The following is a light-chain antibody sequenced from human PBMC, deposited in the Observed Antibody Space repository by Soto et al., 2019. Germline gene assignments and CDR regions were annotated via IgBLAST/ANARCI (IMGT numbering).Light chain of an antibody. CDR2: GAS. CDR1: QSVSSSY. J-gene: IGKJ1*01. V-gene: IGKV3-20*01. CDR3: QQYGSSRWT. Sequence: EIVVTQSPGTLSLSPGERATLSCRASQSVSSSYLAWYQQKPGQAPRLLIYGASTRATGIPDSFSGSGSGTEFTLTISTLEPEDFTVYYCQQYGSSRWTFGQGTKVEFK.